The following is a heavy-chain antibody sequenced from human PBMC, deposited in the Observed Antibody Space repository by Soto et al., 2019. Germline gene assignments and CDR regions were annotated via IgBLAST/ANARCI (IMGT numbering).Heavy chain of an antibody. D-gene: IGHD2-15*01. J-gene: IGHJ4*02. CDR3: ARILEYCSGGSCDF. Sequence: GSVKVSCKASGYTFTTYAIHWVRQAPGQRLEWMGWINAGNGNTKYSQKFQGRVTITRDTSASTAYMELSSLRSEDTAVYYCARILEYCSGGSCDFWGQGTLVTVSS. V-gene: IGHV1-3*01. CDR1: GYTFTTYA. CDR2: INAGNGNT.